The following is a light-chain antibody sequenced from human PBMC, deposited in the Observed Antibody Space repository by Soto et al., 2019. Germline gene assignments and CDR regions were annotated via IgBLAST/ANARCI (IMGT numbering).Light chain of an antibody. J-gene: IGKJ4*01. V-gene: IGKV4-1*01. CDR1: QSVLYSSNNKNY. Sequence: EIVMTQSTDSLAVSLGERATINCKSSQSVLYSSNNKNYLAWYQQKPGQPPKLLIYWASTRKSGVPDRFSGSGSGTDFTLTISSLQAEDVAVYYCQQYYSNPPTFGGGTKVDIK. CDR2: WAS. CDR3: QQYYSNPPT.